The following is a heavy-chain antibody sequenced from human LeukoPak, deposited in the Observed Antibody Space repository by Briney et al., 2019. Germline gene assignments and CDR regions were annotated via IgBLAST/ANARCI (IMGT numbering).Heavy chain of an antibody. D-gene: IGHD3-10*01. V-gene: IGHV3-74*01. Sequence: PGRSLRLSCAASGFTFSSYGMHWVRQAPGKGLVWVSHISPDGRNMKFAKFAKGRFTISRDNAGNTVHMQMDSLTAEDTALYYCARENPGLIPYDYWGQGTPVTVSS. J-gene: IGHJ4*02. CDR3: ARENPGLIPYDY. CDR1: GFTFSSYG. CDR2: ISPDGRNM.